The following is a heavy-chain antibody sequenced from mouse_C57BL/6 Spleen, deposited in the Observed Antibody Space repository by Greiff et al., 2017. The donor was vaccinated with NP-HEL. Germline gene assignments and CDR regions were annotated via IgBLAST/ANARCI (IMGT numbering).Heavy chain of an antibody. CDR1: GYTFTSYW. CDR3: ARGGYDSFFAY. V-gene: IGHV1-52*01. CDR2: IDPSDSET. J-gene: IGHJ3*01. D-gene: IGHD2-2*01. Sequence: QVQLQQPGAELVRPGSSVKLSCKASGYTFTSYWMHWVKQRPIQGLEWIGNIDPSDSETHYNQKFKDKATLTVDKSSSTAYMQLSSLTSEDSAVYYCARGGYDSFFAYWGQGTLVTVSA.